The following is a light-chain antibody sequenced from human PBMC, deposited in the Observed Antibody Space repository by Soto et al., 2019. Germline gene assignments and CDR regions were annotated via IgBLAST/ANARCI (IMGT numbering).Light chain of an antibody. V-gene: IGKV1-39*01. Sequence: IQMTQSPSSLSESVGDRVTLRCRASRNISSDLNWYQQKPGKAPKLLIYRASTLQNGVPSRFSGAGSATDFTLTISSLQPEDFATYSCQQSYSTLPYTFGQGTKVDIK. J-gene: IGKJ2*01. CDR3: QQSYSTLPYT. CDR1: RNISSD. CDR2: RAS.